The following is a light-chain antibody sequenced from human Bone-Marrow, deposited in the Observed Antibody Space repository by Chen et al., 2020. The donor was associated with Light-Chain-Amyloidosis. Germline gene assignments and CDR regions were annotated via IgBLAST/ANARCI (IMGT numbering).Light chain of an antibody. V-gene: IGKV3-20*01. J-gene: IGKJ4*01. Sequence: EIVLTQSPGTLFLSPGEGANLSCRASQTISSTYLTWYQQKFGQAPRLLIYGSSSRATGIPDRFTGSGSGTDFTRTINRLEPEDFAMYYCQQYGTSPLTFGGGTKVEIK. CDR1: QTISSTY. CDR2: GSS. CDR3: QQYGTSPLT.